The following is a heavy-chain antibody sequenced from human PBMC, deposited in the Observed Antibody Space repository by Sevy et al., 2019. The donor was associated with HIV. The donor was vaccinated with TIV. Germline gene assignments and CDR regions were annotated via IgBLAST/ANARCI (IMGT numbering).Heavy chain of an antibody. CDR2: IKQDGSAK. Sequence: GGSLRLSCAASGFTFSSYWMSWVRQAPGKGLEWVANIKQDGSAKYYVDSVKGRFTISRDNAKNSLYLQMNSLRAEDTAVYYCAREHDYSNGIYYGMDVWGQRTTVTVSS. CDR3: AREHDYSNGIYYGMDV. CDR1: GFTFSSYW. D-gene: IGHD4-4*01. J-gene: IGHJ6*02. V-gene: IGHV3-7*01.